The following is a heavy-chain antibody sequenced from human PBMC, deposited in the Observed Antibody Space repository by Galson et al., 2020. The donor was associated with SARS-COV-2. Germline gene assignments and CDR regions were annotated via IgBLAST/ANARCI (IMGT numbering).Heavy chain of an antibody. Sequence: SETLSLTCTVSGYSVSTTNYWGWVRQPPGRGLEWIGSVYPSGTTYYNPSLKSRVTISVDTSKNQFSLRLDSVTAADTALYYCARQGVNMIVLITVPGWYFDLWGRGTLVTVSS. CDR3: ARQGVNMIVLITVPGWYFDL. D-gene: IGHD3-22*01. V-gene: IGHV4-38-2*02. CDR2: VYPSGTT. J-gene: IGHJ2*01. CDR1: GYSVSTTNY.